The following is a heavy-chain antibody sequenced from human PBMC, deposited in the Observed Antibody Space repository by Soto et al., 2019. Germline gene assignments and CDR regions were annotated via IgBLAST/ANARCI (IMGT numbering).Heavy chain of an antibody. Sequence: QVQLVQSGAEVKKPGASVNVSCKAAGGTFSSYSITWVRQAPGQGLEWMGEIIPIFGTANYAQKFQGRVTITADESTSTAYMELSSLRSEDTAVYYCARDGGRHSGGIDYWGQGTLVTVSS. J-gene: IGHJ4*02. D-gene: IGHD1-26*01. CDR2: IIPIFGTA. V-gene: IGHV1-69*01. CDR1: GGTFSSYS. CDR3: ARDGGRHSGGIDY.